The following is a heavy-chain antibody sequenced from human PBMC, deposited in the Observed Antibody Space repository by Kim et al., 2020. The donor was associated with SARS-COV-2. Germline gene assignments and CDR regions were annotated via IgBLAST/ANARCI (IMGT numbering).Heavy chain of an antibody. V-gene: IGHV3-49*04. CDR3: AGGDNNGHIGTLSF. J-gene: IGHJ4*02. CDR2: IRSNGNGGTT. Sequence: GGSLRLSCRVSGFTLGDFAMSWVRQAPGKGLEWLGFIRSNGNGGTTEYAASVKGTFTISRDDSKSTAYLQMNSLKIEDTAVYYCAGGDNNGHIGTLSFWGQGTLVTVSS. CDR1: GFTLGDFA. D-gene: IGHD5-18*01.